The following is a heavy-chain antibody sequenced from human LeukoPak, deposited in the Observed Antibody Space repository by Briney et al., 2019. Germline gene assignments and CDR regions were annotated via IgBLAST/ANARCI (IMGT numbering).Heavy chain of an antibody. Sequence: GGSLRLSCEASGFTFSIYDMYWVRQAPGKGLECVASISRNSGDYTLYAASVKGRFTISRDNSKNTLYLQMNSLRAEDTAVYYCAKGGLYSSSWTAPNTYYFDYWGQGTLVTVSS. CDR2: ISRNSGDYT. V-gene: IGHV3-23*01. CDR3: AKGGLYSSSWTAPNTYYFDY. CDR1: GFTFSIYD. J-gene: IGHJ4*02. D-gene: IGHD6-13*01.